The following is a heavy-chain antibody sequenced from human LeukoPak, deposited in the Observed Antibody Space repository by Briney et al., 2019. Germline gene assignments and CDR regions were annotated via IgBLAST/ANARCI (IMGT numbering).Heavy chain of an antibody. D-gene: IGHD3-22*01. CDR3: ARERGSDYYDSSGYE. CDR2: TRNKANSYTT. V-gene: IGHV3-72*01. CDR1: GFTFSDHY. J-gene: IGHJ4*02. Sequence: GWSLRLSCAASGFTFSDHYMDWVRQAPGKGLEWVGRTRNKANSYTTEYAASVKGRFTISRDDSKNSLYLQMNSLKTEDTAVYYCARERGSDYYDSSGYEWGQGTLVTVSS.